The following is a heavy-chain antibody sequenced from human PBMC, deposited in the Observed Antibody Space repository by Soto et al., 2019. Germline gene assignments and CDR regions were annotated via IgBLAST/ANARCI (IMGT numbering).Heavy chain of an antibody. CDR3: ERSPFYDSIGYGFDD. Sequence: TLSLTCTVSGASLIIGGYYWSWIRQHPGKGLEWIGYIYYRGSTYYNPSLTSRVTISVDTSKNQFSLKLRSVTAAHTAVYYCERSPFYDSIGYGFDDWGQGTRVTVSS. CDR1: GASLIIGGYY. V-gene: IGHV4-31*03. CDR2: IYYRGST. D-gene: IGHD3-22*01. J-gene: IGHJ4*02.